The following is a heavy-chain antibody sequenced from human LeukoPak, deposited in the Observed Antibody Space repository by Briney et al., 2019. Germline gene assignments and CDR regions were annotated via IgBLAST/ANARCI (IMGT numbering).Heavy chain of an antibody. CDR2: IRYDGSNK. J-gene: IGHJ4*02. Sequence: GGSLRLSCAASGFTFSSYGMHWVRQAPGKGLEWVAFIRYDGSNKYYADSVKGRFTISRDNAKNSLYLQMNSLRAEDTAVYYCARGFSVDPGYGGKGSWGQGTLVTVSS. D-gene: IGHD4-23*01. V-gene: IGHV3-30*02. CDR3: ARGFSVDPGYGGKGS. CDR1: GFTFSSYG.